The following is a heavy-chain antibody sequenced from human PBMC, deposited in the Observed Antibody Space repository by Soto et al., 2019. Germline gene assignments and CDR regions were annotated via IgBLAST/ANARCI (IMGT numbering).Heavy chain of an antibody. CDR1: GFTFSNYA. V-gene: IGHV3-23*01. CDR2: ISGRGGNT. D-gene: IGHD2-15*01. J-gene: IGHJ4*02. CDR3: AKAGCSGGTCYLYYFDY. Sequence: EMQLLESGGGLVQPGGSLKLSCAASGFTFSNYAMSWVRQAPGKGLEWVSTISGRGGNTYYADSVKGRFTISRDNSRNALYLQMDGLRVEDSAVYSCAKAGCSGGTCYLYYFDYWGQGALVTVSS.